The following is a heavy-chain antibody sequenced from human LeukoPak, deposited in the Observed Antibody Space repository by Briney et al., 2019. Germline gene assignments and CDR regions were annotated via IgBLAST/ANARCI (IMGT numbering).Heavy chain of an antibody. Sequence: SETLSLTCAVYGESFSGYFWSWIRQPPGRGLEWIGEINHSGSTNYNPSLKSRVTISVDTSKNQFSLKLSSVTAADTAVYYCARRVSTIRHFDYWGQGTLVTVSS. J-gene: IGHJ4*02. D-gene: IGHD6-13*01. V-gene: IGHV4-34*01. CDR2: INHSGST. CDR3: ARRVSTIRHFDY. CDR1: GESFSGYF.